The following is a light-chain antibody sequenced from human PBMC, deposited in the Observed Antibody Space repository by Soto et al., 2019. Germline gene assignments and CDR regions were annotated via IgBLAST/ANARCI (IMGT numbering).Light chain of an antibody. CDR3: QQYTDWPTT. J-gene: IGKJ1*01. CDR2: GAP. V-gene: IGKV3-15*01. Sequence: EIVMRKSPATLSVSPGQIATLSCRASQSVRTTVAWYHQRPGQAPRLLIYGAPTRATGVPDGFSGGGAGTDFTLTVTSLLSEDFGIYYCQQYTDWPTTFGRGTKVEIK. CDR1: QSVRTT.